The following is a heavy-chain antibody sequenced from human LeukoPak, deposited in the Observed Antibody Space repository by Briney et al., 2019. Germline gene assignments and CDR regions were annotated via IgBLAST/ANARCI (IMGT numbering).Heavy chain of an antibody. CDR3: TTDLGGGGIVTLDY. CDR1: GYTFTSYG. CDR2: ISAYNGNT. J-gene: IGHJ4*02. D-gene: IGHD3-16*01. V-gene: IGHV1-18*01. Sequence: GASVKVSCKASGYTFTSYGISWVRQAPGQGLEWMGWISAYNGNTNYAQKLQGRVTMTTDTSTSTAYMELNSLRSEDTAVYYCTTDLGGGGIVTLDYWGQGTLVTVSS.